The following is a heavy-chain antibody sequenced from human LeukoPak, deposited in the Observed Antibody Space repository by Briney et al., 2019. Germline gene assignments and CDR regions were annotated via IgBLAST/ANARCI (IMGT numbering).Heavy chain of an antibody. CDR1: GFTFVNYG. V-gene: IGHV3-30*18. D-gene: IGHD3-3*01. J-gene: IGHJ4*02. CDR3: AKTLEWLSDLDY. Sequence: GGSLRLSCAASGFTFVNYGFHWVRQAPGKALEWVAFISYNGIKKYADSVKGRFTISRDNSKNTLYLQMNSLRAEDTAVYYCAKTLEWLSDLDYWGQGTLVTVSS. CDR2: ISYNGIKK.